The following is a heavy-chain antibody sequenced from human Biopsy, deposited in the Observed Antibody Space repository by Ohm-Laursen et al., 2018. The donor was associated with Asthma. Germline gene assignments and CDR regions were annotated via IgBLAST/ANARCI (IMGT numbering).Heavy chain of an antibody. J-gene: IGHJ3*01. D-gene: IGHD3-3*01. CDR3: AKERYYDFWSGYPV. V-gene: IGHV3-30*18. CDR2: MSFDGRQT. CDR1: GFSFNSYG. Sequence: SLRLSCSASGFSFNSYGMHWVRQAPGKGLEWVAVMSFDGRQTYYADSVKGRFTISRDNSKNTLYLQMNSLRAEDTAVYHCAKERYYDFWSGYPVWDQGTMVTVSS.